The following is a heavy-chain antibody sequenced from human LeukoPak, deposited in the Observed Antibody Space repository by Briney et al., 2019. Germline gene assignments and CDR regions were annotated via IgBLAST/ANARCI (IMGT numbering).Heavy chain of an antibody. V-gene: IGHV6-1*01. Sequence: SQTLSLTCAVSGDSVSSNSAAWNWIRQSPSRGLEWLGRTYYRSKWYNDYAVSVKSRITINPDTSKNQFSLQLSSVTAADTAVYYCARGKGDGYNFNFDYWGQGTLVTVSS. D-gene: IGHD5-24*01. CDR1: GDSVSSNSAA. CDR2: TYYRSKWYN. J-gene: IGHJ4*02. CDR3: ARGKGDGYNFNFDY.